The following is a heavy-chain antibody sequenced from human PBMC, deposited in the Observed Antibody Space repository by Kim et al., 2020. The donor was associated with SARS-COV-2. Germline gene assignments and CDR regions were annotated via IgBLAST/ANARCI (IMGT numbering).Heavy chain of an antibody. Sequence: SVKVSCKASGGTFSSYAISWVRQAPGQGLEWMGGIIPIFGTANYAQKFQGRVTITADKSTSTAYMELSSLRSEDTAVYYCARGEGTRFGELFSSHWGQGTLVTVSS. CDR2: IIPIFGTA. V-gene: IGHV1-69*06. CDR3: ARGEGTRFGELFSSH. CDR1: GGTFSSYA. D-gene: IGHD3-10*01. J-gene: IGHJ4*02.